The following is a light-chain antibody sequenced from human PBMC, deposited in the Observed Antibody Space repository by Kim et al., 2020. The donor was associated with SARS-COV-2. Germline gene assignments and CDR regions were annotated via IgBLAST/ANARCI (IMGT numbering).Light chain of an antibody. Sequence: DMRMTQSPSSLSASVGDRVTITCRANQDMSNYVAWYQQIARKIPKLLIYDASTLQSGVPSRFSGSRSGTDFSLTITSLQPEDAATYYCQRYDNAPWTFGQGTKVDIK. CDR1: QDMSNY. J-gene: IGKJ1*01. CDR2: DAS. V-gene: IGKV1-27*01. CDR3: QRYDNAPWT.